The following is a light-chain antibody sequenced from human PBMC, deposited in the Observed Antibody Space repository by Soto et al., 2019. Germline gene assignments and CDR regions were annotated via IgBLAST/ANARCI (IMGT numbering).Light chain of an antibody. V-gene: IGKV1-5*03. CDR1: ESISGW. CDR3: QQYNSYPRT. J-gene: IGKJ1*01. CDR2: KAS. Sequence: DIQMTQSPSTLSASVGDRVTITCRASESISGWLAWYQQKPGKAPKLVIFKASTLESGVPSRFSGSGSGTEFNLSISSLQPDDFATYSCQQYNSYPRTFGQGTKVEIK.